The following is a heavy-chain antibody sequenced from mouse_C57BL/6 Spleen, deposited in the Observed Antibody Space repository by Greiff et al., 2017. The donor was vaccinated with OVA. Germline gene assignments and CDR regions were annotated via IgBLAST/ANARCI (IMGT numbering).Heavy chain of an antibody. V-gene: IGHV2-2*01. Sequence: QVHVKQSGPGLVQPSQSLSITCTVSGFSLTSYGVHWVRQSPGQGLEWLGVIWSGGSTDYNAAFISRLSISKDNSKSQVFFKMNSLQADDTAIYYCARKGDPYYSMDYWGQGTSVTVSS. CDR3: ARKGDPYYSMDY. CDR2: IWSGGST. J-gene: IGHJ4*01. CDR1: GFSLTSYG.